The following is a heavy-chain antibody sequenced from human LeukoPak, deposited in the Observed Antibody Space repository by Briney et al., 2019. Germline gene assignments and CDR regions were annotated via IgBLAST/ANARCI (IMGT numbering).Heavy chain of an antibody. D-gene: IGHD1-26*01. CDR3: AKPQILGVGATFSAFDY. CDR1: GFTFSNYW. V-gene: IGHV3-7*01. J-gene: IGHJ4*02. CDR2: IKQDGSEK. Sequence: GGSLRLSCAGSGFTFSNYWMRWVRQAPGKGLEWVANIKQDGSEKYYVDSVRGRFTISRDNAKKSLYLQMESLRAEDTAVYYCAKPQILGVGATFSAFDYWGQGTLVTVSS.